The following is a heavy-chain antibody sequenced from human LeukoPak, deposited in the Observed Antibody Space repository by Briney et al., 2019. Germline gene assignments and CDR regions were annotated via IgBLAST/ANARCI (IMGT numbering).Heavy chain of an antibody. V-gene: IGHV3-9*01. J-gene: IGHJ4*02. Sequence: GGSLRLSCAASGFTFDDYAMHWVRQAPGKGLEWVSGISWNSGSIGYADSVKGRFTISRDNAKNSLYLQMNSLRAEDTALYYCAKDIGSSGWYWDYWGQGTLVTVSS. D-gene: IGHD6-19*01. CDR2: ISWNSGSI. CDR1: GFTFDDYA. CDR3: AKDIGSSGWYWDY.